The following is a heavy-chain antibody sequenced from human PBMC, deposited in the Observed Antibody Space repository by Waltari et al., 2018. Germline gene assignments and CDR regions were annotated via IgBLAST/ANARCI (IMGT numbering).Heavy chain of an antibody. V-gene: IGHV4-39*01. CDR1: GGSIRSGTPY. CDR3: ARQSGRIYGHFDP. D-gene: IGHD3-10*01. Sequence: QMHLQESGPGLVKQSETLSLTCTVSGGSIRSGTPYWAWIRQPPGQGLELIGISYLTGTTYYMPSFKDRVSISLDTSKNQFSLRFDSVTATDTATYFCARQSGRIYGHFDPWGPGTLVTVSS. J-gene: IGHJ5*02. CDR2: SYLTGTT.